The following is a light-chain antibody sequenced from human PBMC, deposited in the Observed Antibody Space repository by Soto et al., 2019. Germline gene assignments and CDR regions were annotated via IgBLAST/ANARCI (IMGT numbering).Light chain of an antibody. CDR1: QNVRSN. V-gene: IGKV3-15*01. Sequence: EIVMTQSPATLSVSPGERATLSCRASQNVRSNLAWYQQKPGQAPRLLIFGASTRATGIPARFSGSGSGTEFTLTISSLQSEDFAVYYCQQYDNWPPWTFGQGTKVDIK. J-gene: IGKJ1*01. CDR2: GAS. CDR3: QQYDNWPPWT.